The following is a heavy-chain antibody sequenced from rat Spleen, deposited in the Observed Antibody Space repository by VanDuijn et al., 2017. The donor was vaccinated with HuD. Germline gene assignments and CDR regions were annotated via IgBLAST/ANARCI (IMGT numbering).Heavy chain of an antibody. J-gene: IGHJ2*01. CDR2: IWSGGSA. D-gene: IGHD1-11*01. CDR1: GFSLTSNS. CDR3: ARGAYGGYSEWFDY. V-gene: IGHV2-15*01. Sequence: QVQLKESGPGLVQPSETLSLTCTVSGFSLTSNSVSWVRQPPGKGLEWMGAIWSGGSADYNSVLKSRLSISRDTSKNRVFLKMNSLQSEDTTTYYCARGAYGGYSEWFDYWGQGVMVTVSS.